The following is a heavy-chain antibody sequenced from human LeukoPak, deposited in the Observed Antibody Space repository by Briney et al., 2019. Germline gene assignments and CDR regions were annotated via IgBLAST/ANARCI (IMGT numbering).Heavy chain of an antibody. V-gene: IGHV3-73*01. CDR1: GFTFSSYS. D-gene: IGHD2-15*01. J-gene: IGHJ4*02. Sequence: GGSLRLSCAASGFTFSSYSMNWVRQASGKGLEWVGRIRSKANSYVTAYAASVKGRFTISRDDSKNTAYLQMNSLKTEDTAVYYCTIATHSDYWGQGTLVTVSS. CDR2: IRSKANSYVT. CDR3: TIATHSDY.